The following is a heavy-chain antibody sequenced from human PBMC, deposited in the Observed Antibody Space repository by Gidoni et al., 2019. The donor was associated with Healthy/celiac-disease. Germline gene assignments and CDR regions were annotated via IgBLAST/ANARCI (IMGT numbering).Heavy chain of an antibody. Sequence: QVQLVQSGAEVKKPGASVKVSCKASGYTFTGYYMHWVRQAPGQGLEWMGRINTNSGGTNYAQKFQGRVTMTRDTSISTAYMELSRLRSDDTAVYYCARAGYVGSGWYIVDYWGQGTLVTVSS. D-gene: IGHD6-19*01. CDR1: GYTFTGYY. J-gene: IGHJ4*02. CDR3: ARAGYVGSGWYIVDY. CDR2: INTNSGGT. V-gene: IGHV1-2*06.